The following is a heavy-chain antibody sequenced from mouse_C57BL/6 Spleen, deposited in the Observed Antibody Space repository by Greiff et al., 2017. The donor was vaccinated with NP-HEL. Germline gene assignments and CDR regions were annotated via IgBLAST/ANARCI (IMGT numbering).Heavy chain of an antibody. V-gene: IGHV5-17*01. CDR1: GFTFSDYG. D-gene: IGHD2-2*01. Sequence: EVQVVESGGGLVKPGGSLKLSCAASGFTFSDYGMHWVRQAPEKGLEWVAYISSGSSTIYYADTVKGRFTISRDNAKNTLFLQMTSLRSEDTAMYYCARDLVVTPYYYAMDYWGQGTSVTVSS. CDR3: ARDLVVTPYYYAMDY. J-gene: IGHJ4*01. CDR2: ISSGSSTI.